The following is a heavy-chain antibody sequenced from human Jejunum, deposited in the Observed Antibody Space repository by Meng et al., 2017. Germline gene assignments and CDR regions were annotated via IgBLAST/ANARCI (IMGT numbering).Heavy chain of an antibody. V-gene: IGHV4-31*03. J-gene: IGHJ4*02. D-gene: IGHD5-12*01. Sequence: VRGQGSGQGLVKPSKTPSLSCSVSGGSITTGGYYWSWIRQNPGKGLEWIGHIYYSGSTHYNPSLKSRVTISIDTSQNQFSLKLSSVTAADTAVYYCARGDTGYSGYVFGYWGQGTLVTVSS. CDR2: IYYSGST. CDR3: ARGDTGYSGYVFGY. CDR1: GGSITTGGYY.